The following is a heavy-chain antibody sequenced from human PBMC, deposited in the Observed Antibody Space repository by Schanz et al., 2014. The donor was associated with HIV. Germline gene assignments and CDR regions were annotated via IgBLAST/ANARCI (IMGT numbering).Heavy chain of an antibody. Sequence: VQLVETGGGLIQPGGSLRLSCAVSGFTISSNYMSWVRQAPGKGLEWVSSISDRSDYLHYADSVKGRFTISRDNSKNTLFLQMNSLRAEDTAVYFCARDVAGCSGTSCYSDAFDIWGQGTLVTVSS. J-gene: IGHJ3*02. CDR1: GFTISSNY. CDR3: ARDVAGCSGTSCYSDAFDI. D-gene: IGHD2-2*01. V-gene: IGHV3-53*02. CDR2: SDRSDYL.